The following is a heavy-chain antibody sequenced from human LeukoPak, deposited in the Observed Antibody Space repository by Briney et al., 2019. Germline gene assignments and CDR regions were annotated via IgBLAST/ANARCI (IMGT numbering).Heavy chain of an antibody. V-gene: IGHV7-4-1*02. CDR2: INTNTGNP. CDR3: ASVIAVADKYNWFDP. Sequence: ASVKVSCKASGYTFTSYAMNWVRQAPGQGLEWMGWINTNTGNPTYAQGFTGRFVFSLDSSVSTAYLQISSLKAEDTAVYYCASVIAVADKYNWFDPWGQGTLVTVSS. J-gene: IGHJ5*02. D-gene: IGHD6-19*01. CDR1: GYTFTSYA.